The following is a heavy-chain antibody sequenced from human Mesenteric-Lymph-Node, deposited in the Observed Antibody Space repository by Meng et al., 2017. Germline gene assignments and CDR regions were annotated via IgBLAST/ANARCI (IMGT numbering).Heavy chain of an antibody. CDR3: VRGSLDWYFDH. CDR2: TLPDGNQN. D-gene: IGHD3-9*01. CDR1: GFTFSSYR. Sequence: GESLKISCTASGFTFSSYRMYWVRQAPGKGLEWLAVTLPDGNQNYYADSVKDRFTISRENSKNTLFLHMNSLRAEDTAVYYCVRGSLDWYFDHWGQGTLVTVSS. V-gene: IGHV3-30*03. J-gene: IGHJ4*02.